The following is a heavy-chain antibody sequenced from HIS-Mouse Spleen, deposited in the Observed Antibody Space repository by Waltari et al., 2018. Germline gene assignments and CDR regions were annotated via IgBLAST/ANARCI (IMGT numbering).Heavy chain of an antibody. Sequence: QVTLRESGPALVKPTQTLTLTCTFSGFTLSTSGMCVSWIRQHPGKALEGLARIDGDDDKYYSTSLKTRLTISKDTSKNQVVLTMTNMDPVDTATYYCARIAEGYSSGWYAFDYWGQGTLVTVSS. D-gene: IGHD6-19*01. CDR2: IDGDDDK. V-gene: IGHV2-70*15. J-gene: IGHJ4*02. CDR1: GFTLSTSGMC. CDR3: ARIAEGYSSGWYAFDY.